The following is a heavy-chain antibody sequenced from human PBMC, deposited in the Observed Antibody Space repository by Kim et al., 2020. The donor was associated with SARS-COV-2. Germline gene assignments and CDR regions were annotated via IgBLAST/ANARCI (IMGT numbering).Heavy chain of an antibody. V-gene: IGHV4-59*01. J-gene: IGHJ4*02. CDR1: AGSISSFY. CDR3: ARGYSGYSDY. D-gene: IGHD5-12*01. Sequence: SQTLSLTCTVSAGSISSFYWSWIRQPPGKGLEWIGYIYYSGSTNYNLSLASRVTISVDTPKKQFSLNLTSVTAADPALYYCARGYSGYSDYWVQGLLVTV. CDR2: IYYSGST.